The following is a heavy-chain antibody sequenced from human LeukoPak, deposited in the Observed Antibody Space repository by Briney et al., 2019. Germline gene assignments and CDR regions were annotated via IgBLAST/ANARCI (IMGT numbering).Heavy chain of an antibody. CDR2: INPNSGGT. Sequence: ASVKVSCKASGYTFTGYYMHWVRQAPGQGLEWMGWINPNSGGTNYAQKFQGRVTMTRDTSISTAYMELSRLRSDDTAVYYCARDLRLYSSSWYEVSNYYYYMDVRGKGTTVTVSS. CDR1: GYTFTGYY. D-gene: IGHD6-13*01. J-gene: IGHJ6*03. V-gene: IGHV1-2*02. CDR3: ARDLRLYSSSWYEVSNYYYYMDV.